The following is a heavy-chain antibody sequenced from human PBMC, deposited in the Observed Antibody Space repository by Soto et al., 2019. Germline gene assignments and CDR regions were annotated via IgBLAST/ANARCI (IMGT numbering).Heavy chain of an antibody. V-gene: IGHV3-33*01. CDR3: ARMTSSSSWFDP. CDR1: GFTFSSYG. Sequence: QVQLVESGGGVVQPGRSLRLSCAASGFTFSSYGMHWVRQAPGKGLEWVAVIWYDGSNKYYADSVKGRFTISRDNSKNTLYLQMNSLRAEDTAVYYCARMTSSSSWFDPWGQGTLGTVSS. J-gene: IGHJ5*02. D-gene: IGHD6-6*01. CDR2: IWYDGSNK.